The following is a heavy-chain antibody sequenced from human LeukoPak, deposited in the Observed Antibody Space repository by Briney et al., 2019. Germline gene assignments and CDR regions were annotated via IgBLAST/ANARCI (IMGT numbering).Heavy chain of an antibody. CDR2: INPNSGDT. CDR3: ARGPTGRLDH. V-gene: IGHV1-2*02. Sequence: ASVKVSCKASGYTFTGSYMHWVRQAPGQGLEWMGWINPNSGDTNYAQKFQGRVTMTSDTSISTVYMELNSLRSDDTAVFYCARGPTGRLDHWGQGTLVTVPS. J-gene: IGHJ4*02. D-gene: IGHD1-14*01. CDR1: GYTFTGSY.